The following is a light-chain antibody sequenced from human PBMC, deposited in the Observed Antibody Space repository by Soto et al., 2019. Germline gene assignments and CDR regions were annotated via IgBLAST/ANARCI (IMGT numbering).Light chain of an antibody. CDR1: QSVSSN. CDR2: GAS. CDR3: QHYNNWPPYT. Sequence: EIVMTQSPATLSVSPGERATLSCRASQSVSSNLAWYQQKPGQAPRLLIYGASTSATGIPAMFSGSGSGTEFTLTISSLQSEDFAVYYCQHYNNWPPYTFGPGTKVDIK. V-gene: IGKV3-15*01. J-gene: IGKJ3*01.